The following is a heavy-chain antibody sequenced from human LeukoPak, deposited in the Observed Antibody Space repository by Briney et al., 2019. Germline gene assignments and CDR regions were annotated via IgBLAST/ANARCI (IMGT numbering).Heavy chain of an antibody. J-gene: IGHJ4*02. CDR1: GFTFSSYE. D-gene: IGHD6-13*01. CDR3: ARAGVIAAATLDY. CDR2: ISSSGSTI. Sequence: AGGSLRLSCAASGFTFSSYEMNWVRRAPGKGLEWVSYISSSGSTIYYADSVKGRFTISRDNAKNSLYLQMNSLRAEDTAVYYCARAGVIAAATLDYWGQGTLVTVPS. V-gene: IGHV3-48*03.